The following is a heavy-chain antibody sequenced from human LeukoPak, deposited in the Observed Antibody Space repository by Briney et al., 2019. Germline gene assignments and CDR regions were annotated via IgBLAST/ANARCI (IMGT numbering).Heavy chain of an antibody. CDR1: GYTFTSYY. J-gene: IGHJ5*02. CDR2: INPSGGST. V-gene: IGHV1-46*01. D-gene: IGHD1-7*01. CDR3: AGTLTGTTLFDP. Sequence: ASVKVSCKASGYTFTSYYMHWVRQTPGQGLEWMGIINPSGGSTSYAQKFQGRVTMTRDTSTSTVYMELSSLRSEDTAVYYCAGTLTGTTLFDPWGQGTLVTVSS.